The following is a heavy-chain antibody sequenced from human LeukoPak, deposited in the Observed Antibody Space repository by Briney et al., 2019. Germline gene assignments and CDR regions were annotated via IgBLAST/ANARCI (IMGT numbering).Heavy chain of an antibody. J-gene: IGHJ4*01. D-gene: IGHD6-19*01. CDR3: AKDVIAVAGRVY. CDR2: IRYDGSNK. Sequence: GGSLRLSCAASGFTFSSYWMHWVRQAPGKGLEWVAFIRYDGSNKYYADSVKGRFTISRDNSKNTLYLQMNSLRAEDTAVYYCAKDVIAVAGRVYWGQGTLVTVSS. V-gene: IGHV3-30*02. CDR1: GFTFSSYW.